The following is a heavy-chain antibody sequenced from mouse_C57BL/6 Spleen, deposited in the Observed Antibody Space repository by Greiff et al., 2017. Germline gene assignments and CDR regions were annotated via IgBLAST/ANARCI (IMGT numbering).Heavy chain of an antibody. D-gene: IGHD2-3*01. Sequence: EVKLVESGGGLVKPGGSLKLSCAASGFTFSDYGMHWVRQAPEKGLEWVAYISSGSSTIYYADTVKGRFTISRDNAKNTLFLQMTSLRSEDTAMYYCARTWGYYFFDYWGQGTTRTVSS. CDR3: ARTWGYYFFDY. CDR2: ISSGSSTI. V-gene: IGHV5-17*01. CDR1: GFTFSDYG. J-gene: IGHJ2*01.